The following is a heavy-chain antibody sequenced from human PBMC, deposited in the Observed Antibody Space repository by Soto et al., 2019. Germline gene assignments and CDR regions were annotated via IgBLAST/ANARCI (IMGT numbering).Heavy chain of an antibody. CDR1: GGSVSSGSYY. V-gene: IGHV4-61*01. CDR3: ARGPLAVIIARECDY. D-gene: IGHD2-21*01. Sequence: QVQLQESGPGLVKPSETLSLTCTVSGGSVSSGSYYWSWIRQPPGKGLEWIGYIFYTGSTNYNPSLKSRVTISVDKSKNQFSLNLSSVTAADTAVYYCARGPLAVIIARECDYWGQGTLVTVSS. J-gene: IGHJ4*02. CDR2: IFYTGST.